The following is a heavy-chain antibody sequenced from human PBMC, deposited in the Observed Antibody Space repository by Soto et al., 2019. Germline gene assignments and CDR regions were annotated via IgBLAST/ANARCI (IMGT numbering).Heavy chain of an antibody. V-gene: IGHV1-18*01. J-gene: IGHJ4*02. CDR3: GRGRYGDY. CDR2: ISAHNGNT. CDR1: GYTFTTYG. D-gene: IGHD1-1*01. Sequence: QVHLVQSGAEVKKPGASVKVSCKGSGYTFTTYGITWVRQAPGQGLEWMGWISAHNGNTNYAQKLQGRVTVTRDTSTSTAYMELRSLRSDDPAVYYCGRGRYGDYWGQGALVTVSS.